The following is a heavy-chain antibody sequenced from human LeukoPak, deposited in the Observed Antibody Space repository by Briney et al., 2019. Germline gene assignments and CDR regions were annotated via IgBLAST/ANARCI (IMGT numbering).Heavy chain of an antibody. CDR3: ARLGGYYDSSGLSLFDY. J-gene: IGHJ4*02. D-gene: IGHD3-22*01. CDR2: TNPSGGST. V-gene: IGHV1-46*01. Sequence: ASVKVSCKASGYTFTSYYMHWVRQAPGQGLEWMGITNPSGGSTSYAQKFQGRVTMTRDMSTSTVYMELSSLRSEDTAVYYCARLGGYYDSSGLSLFDYWGQGTLVTVSS. CDR1: GYTFTSYY.